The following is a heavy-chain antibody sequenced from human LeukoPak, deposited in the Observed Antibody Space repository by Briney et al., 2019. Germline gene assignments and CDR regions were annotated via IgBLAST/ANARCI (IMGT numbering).Heavy chain of an antibody. CDR1: GYTFTSYY. V-gene: IGHV1-46*01. CDR3: ARDRAWGFGELSDISFDY. D-gene: IGHD3-10*01. CDR2: INPSGGST. Sequence: GASVKVSCKASGYTFTSYYMHWVRQAPGQGLEWMGIINPSGGSTSYAQKFQGRVTMTRDTSTSTVYMELSSLRSEDTAVYYCARDRAWGFGELSDISFDYWGQGTLVTVSS. J-gene: IGHJ4*02.